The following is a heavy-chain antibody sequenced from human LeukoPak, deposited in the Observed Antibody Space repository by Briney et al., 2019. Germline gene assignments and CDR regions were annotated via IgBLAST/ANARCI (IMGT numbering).Heavy chain of an antibody. V-gene: IGHV1-69*13. CDR3: ARGNAYTWIYDY. J-gene: IGHJ4*02. CDR1: GGTFSSYA. CDR2: IIPIFGTA. Sequence: AASVKVSCKASGGTFSSYAISWVRQAPGQGLEWMGGIIPIFGTANYAQKFQGRVTITADESTSTAYMELSSLRSEDTAVYYCARGNAYTWIYDYWGQGTLVTVSS. D-gene: IGHD5-12*01.